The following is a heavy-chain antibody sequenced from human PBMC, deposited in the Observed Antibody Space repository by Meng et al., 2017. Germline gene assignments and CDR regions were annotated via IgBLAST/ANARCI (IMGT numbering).Heavy chain of an antibody. D-gene: IGHD3-16*01. CDR3: ARTRGDYYFDY. CDR1: GDSVTVGSHY. J-gene: IGHJ4*02. Sequence: DAGPVLVKPAETLSLTFTVSGDSVTVGSHYWSWIRQPPGKGLEWIGYIDYGGSTSYNPSLRSRVTISVDTSNNQFSLKLSSVTAADTAVFYCARTRGDYYFDYWGQGTLVTVFS. CDR2: IDYGGST. V-gene: IGHV4-61*01.